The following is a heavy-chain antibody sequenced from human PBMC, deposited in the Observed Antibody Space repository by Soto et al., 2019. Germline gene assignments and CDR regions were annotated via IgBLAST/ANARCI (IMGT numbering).Heavy chain of an antibody. Sequence: QVQLQESGPGLVKPSQTLSLTCTVSGGSISSGAYYWSWIRQPPGKGLEWIGYIYYSGSTYYHQAPKSRVTISVDTPKNQFTLKLSSVTAADTAVYYCARVTVAVAGSPFDYWGHGTLVTVAS. CDR3: ARVTVAVAGSPFDY. J-gene: IGHJ4*01. V-gene: IGHV4-30-4*01. CDR2: IYYSGST. D-gene: IGHD6-19*01. CDR1: GGSISSGAYY.